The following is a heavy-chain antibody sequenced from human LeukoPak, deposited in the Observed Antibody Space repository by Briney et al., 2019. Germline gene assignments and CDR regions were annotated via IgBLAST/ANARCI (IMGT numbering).Heavy chain of an antibody. V-gene: IGHV4-59*01. CDR1: GGSISSYY. CDR2: IYYSGST. Sequence: SETLSLTCTVSGGSISSYYWSWIRQPPGKGLEWIGYIYYSGSTNYNPSLKGRVTISVDTSKNQFSLKLSSVTAADTAVYYCARALVLVGATDYWGQGTLVTVSS. D-gene: IGHD1-26*01. J-gene: IGHJ4*02. CDR3: ARALVLVGATDY.